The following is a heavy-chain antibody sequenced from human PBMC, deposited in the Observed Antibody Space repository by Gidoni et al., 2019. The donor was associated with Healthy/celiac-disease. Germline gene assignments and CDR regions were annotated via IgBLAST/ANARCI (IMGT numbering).Heavy chain of an antibody. CDR1: YT. CDR2: IIPILGIA. D-gene: IGHD6-13*01. J-gene: IGHJ5*02. Sequence: YTISWVRQAPGQGLEWMGRIIPILGIANYAQKFQGRVTITADKSTSTAYMELSSLRSEDTAVYYCARDNGQQGNWFDPWGEGNPGHRLL. CDR3: ARDNGQQGNWFDP. V-gene: IGHV1-69*04.